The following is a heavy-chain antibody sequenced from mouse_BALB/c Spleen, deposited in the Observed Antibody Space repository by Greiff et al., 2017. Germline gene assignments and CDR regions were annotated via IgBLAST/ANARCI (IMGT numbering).Heavy chain of an antibody. D-gene: IGHD1-3*01. CDR3: ARHRYTVITSYAMDY. CDR1: GYAFTNYL. Sequence: QVQLKQSGAELVRPGASVKVSCKASGYAFTNYLIEWVKQRPGQGLEWIGVINPGSGGTNYNEKFKGKATLTADKSSSTAYMQLSSLTSDDSAVYFCARHRYTVITSYAMDYWGQGTSVTVSS. J-gene: IGHJ4*01. V-gene: IGHV1-54*01. CDR2: INPGSGGT.